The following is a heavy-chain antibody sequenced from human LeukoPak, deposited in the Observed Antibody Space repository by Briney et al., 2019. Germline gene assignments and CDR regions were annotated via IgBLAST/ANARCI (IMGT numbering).Heavy chain of an antibody. J-gene: IGHJ5*02. Sequence: SETLSLTCTVSGGSMSSYYWTWIRQPAGKGLEWIGRIYTSGSTNYNPSLKSRVTISVDTSKNQFSLKLSSVTAADTAVYYCARDLRYCSGGSCYSDHNWFDPWGQGTLVTVSS. CDR3: ARDLRYCSGGSCYSDHNWFDP. CDR1: GGSMSSYY. D-gene: IGHD2-15*01. V-gene: IGHV4-4*07. CDR2: IYTSGST.